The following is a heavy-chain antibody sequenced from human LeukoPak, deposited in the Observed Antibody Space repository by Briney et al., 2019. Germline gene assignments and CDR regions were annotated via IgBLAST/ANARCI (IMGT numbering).Heavy chain of an antibody. V-gene: IGHV4-34*01. Sequence: PSETLSLTCAVYGGSFSGYYWGWIRQPPGKGLEWIGSIYYSGSTYYNPSLKSRVTISVDTSKNQFSLKLSSVTAADTAVYYCALVEMATDAFDIWGQGTMVTVSS. D-gene: IGHD5-24*01. CDR3: ALVEMATDAFDI. CDR1: GGSFSGYY. J-gene: IGHJ3*02. CDR2: IYYSGST.